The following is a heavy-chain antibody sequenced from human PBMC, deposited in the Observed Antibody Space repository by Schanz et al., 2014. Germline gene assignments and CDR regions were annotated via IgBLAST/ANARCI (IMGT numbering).Heavy chain of an antibody. J-gene: IGHJ4*02. V-gene: IGHV1-46*01. CDR1: GYSFTTYD. Sequence: QVQLVQSGSEVKKPGDSAKVSCKASGYSFTTYDVNWVRQAPGQGLEWMGKINPSSGTTRIAQNCQGRLTVTRDTSTSTVNMELSSLRSEDTAVYYCARGGFFDSTSFDSWGQGTLVTVSS. CDR2: INPSSGTT. CDR3: ARGGFFDSTSFDS. D-gene: IGHD2-2*01.